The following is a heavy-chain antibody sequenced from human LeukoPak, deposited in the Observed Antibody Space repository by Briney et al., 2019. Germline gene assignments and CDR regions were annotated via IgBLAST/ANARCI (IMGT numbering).Heavy chain of an antibody. D-gene: IGHD3-10*02. CDR2: ISSSSSYI. Sequence: GGSLRLSCAASGFTFSSCTMNWVRQAPGKGLEWVSSISSSSSYIYYADSVKGRFTISRDNAKNSLYLQMNSLRAEDTAVYYCAELGITMIGGVWGKGTTVTISS. V-gene: IGHV3-21*01. CDR3: AELGITMIGGV. CDR1: GFTFSSCT. J-gene: IGHJ6*04.